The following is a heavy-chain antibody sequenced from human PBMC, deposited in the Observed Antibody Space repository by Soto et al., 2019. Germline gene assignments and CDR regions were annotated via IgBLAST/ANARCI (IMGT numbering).Heavy chain of an antibody. CDR1: GFTFSSYG. D-gene: IGHD1-26*01. CDR2: IWYDGSNK. V-gene: IGHV3-33*01. J-gene: IGHJ4*02. CDR3: AREITGEWELSGPFDY. Sequence: QVQLVESGGGVVQPGRSLRLSCAASGFTFSSYGMHWVRQAPGKGLEWVAVIWYDGSNKYYADSVKGRFTISRDNSKNTLYLQMNSLRAEDTAVYYCAREITGEWELSGPFDYWGQGTLVTVSS.